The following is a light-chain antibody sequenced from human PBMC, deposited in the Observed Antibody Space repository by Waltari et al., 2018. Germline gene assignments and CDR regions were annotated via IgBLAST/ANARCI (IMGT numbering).Light chain of an antibody. J-gene: IGKJ1*01. CDR2: ASP. V-gene: IGKV1-8*01. CDR1: QGVGSY. CDR3: QQYYSYPVT. Sequence: AIRLTQSPSSIAASTGDRVTITCRASQGVGSYLAWYQQKSGRAPKLLLYASPSLEAEVPSRFGGSGSGTDFNLTISCLQSEDFASYFCQQYYSYPVTFGQGTRV.